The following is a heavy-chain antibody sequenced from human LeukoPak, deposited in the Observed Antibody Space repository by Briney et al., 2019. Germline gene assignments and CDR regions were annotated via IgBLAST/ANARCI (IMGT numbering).Heavy chain of an antibody. Sequence: GRSLRFSCAASGFTFDDYAMHWVRQAPGKGLEWVSGISWNSGSIGYADSVKGRFTISRDNAKNSLYLQMNSLRAEDTALYYCAKAEYCSSTSCYYFDYWGQGTLVTVSS. CDR2: ISWNSGSI. D-gene: IGHD2-2*01. CDR3: AKAEYCSSTSCYYFDY. J-gene: IGHJ4*02. V-gene: IGHV3-9*01. CDR1: GFTFDDYA.